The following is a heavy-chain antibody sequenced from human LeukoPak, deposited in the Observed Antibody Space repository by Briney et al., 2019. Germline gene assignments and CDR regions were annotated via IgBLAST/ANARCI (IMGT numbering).Heavy chain of an antibody. V-gene: IGHV1-46*01. J-gene: IGHJ4*02. CDR1: GYTFTSYY. Sequence: ASVKVSCKASGYTFTSYYMHWVRQAPGQGLEWMGIINPSGGSTSYAQKFQGRVTITADKSTSTAYMELSSLRSEDTAVYYCARAGTVTVTPSDYWGQGTLVTVSS. CDR3: ARAGTVTVTPSDY. D-gene: IGHD4-17*01. CDR2: INPSGGST.